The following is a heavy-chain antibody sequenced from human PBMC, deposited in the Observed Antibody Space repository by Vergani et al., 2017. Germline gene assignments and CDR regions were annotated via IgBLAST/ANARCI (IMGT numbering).Heavy chain of an antibody. D-gene: IGHD3-22*01. CDR2: IYWNDDK. Sequence: QITLKESGPTLVKPTQTLTLTCTFSGFSLSTSGVGVGWIRQPPGKALEWLALIYWNDDKRYSPSLKSRLTITKDTSKNQVVLTMTNMDPVDTATYYCAHARHISGYNYEGLYYYYGVDVWGQGTTVTVSS. J-gene: IGHJ6*02. CDR3: AHARHISGYNYEGLYYYYGVDV. V-gene: IGHV2-5*01. CDR1: GFSLSTSGVG.